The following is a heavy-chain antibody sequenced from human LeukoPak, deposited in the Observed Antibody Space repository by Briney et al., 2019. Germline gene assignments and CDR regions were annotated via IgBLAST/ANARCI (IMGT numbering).Heavy chain of an antibody. Sequence: SETLSLTCAVYGGSFSGYYWSWIRQPPGKGLEWIGEINHSGSTNYNPSLKSRVTISVDTSKNQFSLKLSSVTAADTAVYYCARGRTAVVYWGQGTLVTVSS. J-gene: IGHJ4*02. CDR3: ARGRTAVVY. CDR2: INHSGST. V-gene: IGHV4-34*01. CDR1: GGSFSGYY. D-gene: IGHD6-19*01.